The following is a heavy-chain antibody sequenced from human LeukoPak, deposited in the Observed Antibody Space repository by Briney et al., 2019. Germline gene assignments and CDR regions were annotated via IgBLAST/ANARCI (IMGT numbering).Heavy chain of an antibody. D-gene: IGHD3-10*01. CDR1: GGSVSSGSYY. CDR2: IYYSGST. J-gene: IGHJ4*02. V-gene: IGHV4-61*01. CDR3: ARVAMVRGVIASDY. Sequence: SETLSLTCTVSGGSVSSGSYYWSWIRQPPGKGLEWIGYIYYSGSTNYNPSLKSRVTISVDTSKNQFSLKLSSVTAADTAVYYCARVAMVRGVIASDYWGQGTLVTVSS.